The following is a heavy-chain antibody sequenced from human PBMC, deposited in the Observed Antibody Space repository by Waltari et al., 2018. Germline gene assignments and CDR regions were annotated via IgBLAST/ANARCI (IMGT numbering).Heavy chain of an antibody. J-gene: IGHJ4*02. Sequence: VQLQQWGAGLLKPSETLSLTCAVYGGSFSGYYWSWIRQPPGKGLEWIGEINHSGRTNSNPSLKSRCTISVDTSNNQFSLKLSSVTAADTAVYYCARGGYDSSGYYYVRSGNFDYWGQGTLVTVSS. CDR1: GGSFSGYY. V-gene: IGHV4-34*01. D-gene: IGHD3-22*01. CDR3: ARGGYDSSGYYYVRSGNFDY. CDR2: INHSGRT.